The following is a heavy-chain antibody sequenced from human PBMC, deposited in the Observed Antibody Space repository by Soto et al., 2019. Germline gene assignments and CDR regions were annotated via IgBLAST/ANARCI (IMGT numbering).Heavy chain of an antibody. V-gene: IGHV3-11*01. D-gene: IGHD5-18*01. J-gene: IGHJ4*02. CDR1: GFIFSDYY. CDR2: ISNSESDI. CDR3: ARSSGYSYGYPSFYFDY. Sequence: PGGSLRLYCVASGFIFSDYYMTWIRQAPGKGLEWVSYISNSESDIYYADSVKGRFTISRDNAKKSLYLQMNSLRAEDTAIYYCARSSGYSYGYPSFYFDYWGQGTLVTVSS.